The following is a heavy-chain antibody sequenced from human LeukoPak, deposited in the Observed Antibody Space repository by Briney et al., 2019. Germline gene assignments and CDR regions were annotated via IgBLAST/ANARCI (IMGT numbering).Heavy chain of an antibody. D-gene: IGHD5-12*01. J-gene: IGHJ5*02. V-gene: IGHV4-59*01. Sequence: SETLSLTCTVSGGSISGYYWSWSRQPPGKGVEWIGNLYYMRGAWYKSSLKSRVTTSVDTSRNEFSLKLSSVTAADTAVYYCARGGRGYSGYPNNWFDPWGQGTLVTVSS. CDR2: LYYMRGA. CDR3: ARGGRGYSGYPNNWFDP. CDR1: GGSISGYY.